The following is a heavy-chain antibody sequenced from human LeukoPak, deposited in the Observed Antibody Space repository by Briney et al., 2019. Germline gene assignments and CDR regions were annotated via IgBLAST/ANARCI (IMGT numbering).Heavy chain of an antibody. CDR2: ISSSSTI. V-gene: IGHV3-48*01. CDR3: ARGLTILDC. D-gene: IGHD3-3*01. J-gene: IGHJ4*02. Sequence: GGSLRLSCAASGFTFSSYSMNWVRQAPGKGLEWVSYISSSSTIYYADSVKGRFTISRDNAKNSLYLQMNSLRAEDTAVYYCARGLTILDCWGQGTLVTVSS. CDR1: GFTFSSYS.